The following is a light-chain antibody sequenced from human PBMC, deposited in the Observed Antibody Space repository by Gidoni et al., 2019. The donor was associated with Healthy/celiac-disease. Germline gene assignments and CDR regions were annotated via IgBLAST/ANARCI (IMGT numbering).Light chain of an antibody. Sequence: DVVMTQSPLSLPVTLGQPASISCRSSQSLVHSDGNTYLNWFQQRPGQSPRRLISKVSNRDSGVPDRFSGSGSGTDFTLKISRVEAEDVGVYYCMQGTHWPMYTFGQGTKLEIK. J-gene: IGKJ2*01. CDR3: MQGTHWPMYT. CDR1: QSLVHSDGNTY. V-gene: IGKV2-30*02. CDR2: KVS.